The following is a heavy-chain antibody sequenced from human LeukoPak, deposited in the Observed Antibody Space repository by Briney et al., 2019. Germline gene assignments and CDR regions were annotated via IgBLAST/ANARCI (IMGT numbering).Heavy chain of an antibody. CDR3: ASGDVFDY. D-gene: IGHD4-17*01. V-gene: IGHV3-7*03. CDR2: INQDGSVK. CDR1: GFTFSSSW. J-gene: IGHJ4*02. Sequence: GGSLRLSCAASGFTFSSSWMSWVRQAPGKGLEWVANINQDGSVKHSVDSVKGRFTISGDNAKNSLFLEMNSLRAEDTAVYFCASGDVFDYWGQGTLVTVSS.